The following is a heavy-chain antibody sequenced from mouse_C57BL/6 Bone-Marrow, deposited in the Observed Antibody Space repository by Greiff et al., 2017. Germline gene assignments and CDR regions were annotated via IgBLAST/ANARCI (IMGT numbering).Heavy chain of an antibody. Sequence: QVQLQQSGPELVKPGASVKLSCKASGYTFTSYDINWVKQRPGQGLEWIGWIYPRDGSTKYNEKFKGKATLTVDTSSSTAYRELHSLTSEDSAVYFCARLEFDGSSGDWYFDVWGRGTAVTVSS. D-gene: IGHD1-1*01. CDR3: ARLEFDGSSGDWYFDV. CDR1: GYTFTSYD. CDR2: IYPRDGST. V-gene: IGHV1-85*01. J-gene: IGHJ1*03.